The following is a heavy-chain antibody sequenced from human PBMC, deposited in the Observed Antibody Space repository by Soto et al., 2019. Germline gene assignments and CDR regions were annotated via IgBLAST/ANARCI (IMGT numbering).Heavy chain of an antibody. J-gene: IGHJ4*02. D-gene: IGHD2-2*01. CDR1: GFTFSSYS. CDR2: ISSSSSTI. V-gene: IGHV3-48*01. Sequence: GGSLRLSCAASGFTFSSYSMNWVRQAPGKGLEWVSYISSSSSTIYYADSVKGRFTISRDNAKNSLYLQMNSLRAEDTAVYYCARTLSHIVVVPAAIYFDYWGQGTLVTVSS. CDR3: ARTLSHIVVVPAAIYFDY.